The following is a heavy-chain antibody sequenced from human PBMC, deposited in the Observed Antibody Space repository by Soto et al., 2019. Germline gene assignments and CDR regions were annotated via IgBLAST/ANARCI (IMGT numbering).Heavy chain of an antibody. CDR2: ISYDGKSQ. Sequence: QVQLVESGGGVVQPGRSLRLSCAASGFTFSSYALDWVRQAPGKGLEWVAVISYDGKSQYYGESVKGRFTISRDNSKNTLYLQMNSLRGEDTAVYYCARGRFSITYYAGFDPWGQGTLVTVSP. CDR1: GFTFSSYA. V-gene: IGHV3-30*04. J-gene: IGHJ5*02. D-gene: IGHD1-26*01. CDR3: ARGRFSITYYAGFDP.